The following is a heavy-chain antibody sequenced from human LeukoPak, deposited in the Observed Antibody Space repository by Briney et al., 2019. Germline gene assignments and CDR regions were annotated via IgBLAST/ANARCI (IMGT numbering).Heavy chain of an antibody. CDR1: GYSFTSYW. D-gene: IGHD6-13*01. CDR2: IYPGDSDT. Sequence: GESLKISCEGSGYSFTSYWIGWVRQMPGKGLEWMGIIYPGDSDTRYSPSFQGQVTISADKSISTAYLQWSSLKASDTAVYYCARRGSYSSSWYGFDYWGQGTLVTVSS. CDR3: ARRGSYSSSWYGFDY. J-gene: IGHJ4*02. V-gene: IGHV5-51*01.